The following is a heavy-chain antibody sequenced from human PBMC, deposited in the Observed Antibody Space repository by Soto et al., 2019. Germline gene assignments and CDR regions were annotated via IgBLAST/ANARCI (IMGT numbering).Heavy chain of an antibody. CDR2: ISGSGGST. V-gene: IGHV3-23*01. CDR1: GFTFSSYA. J-gene: IGHJ4*02. D-gene: IGHD6-25*01. CDR3: AKVGRQRGGGYFDY. Sequence: EVQLLESGGGLVQPGGSLRLSCAASGFTFSSYAMSWVRQAPGKGLEWVSAISGSGGSTYYADSVKGRFTISRDNSKNTLYLQMTSLRAEDTAVYYLAKVGRQRGGGYFDYWGQGTLVTVSS.